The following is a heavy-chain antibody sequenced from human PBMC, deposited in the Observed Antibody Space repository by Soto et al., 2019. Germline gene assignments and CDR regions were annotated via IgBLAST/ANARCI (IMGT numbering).Heavy chain of an antibody. D-gene: IGHD4-17*01. V-gene: IGHV3-74*01. J-gene: IGHJ4*02. CDR1: GFTFSSYW. CDR2: INSDGHST. Sequence: EVQLVESGGGLVQPGGSLRLSCAASGFTFSSYWMHWVRQAPGKGLVWVSRINSDGHSTSYADSVKGRFTISRDNAKNTLYLQMNRLRAEDTAVYYCARDYGDYPHSDYWGQGTLVTVSS. CDR3: ARDYGDYPHSDY.